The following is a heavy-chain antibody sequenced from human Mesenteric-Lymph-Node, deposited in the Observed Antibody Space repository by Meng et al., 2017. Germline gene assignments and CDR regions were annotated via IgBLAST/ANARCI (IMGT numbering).Heavy chain of an antibody. J-gene: IGHJ4*02. Sequence: GPVPGLVQPAGTLSLTCVVSGASFSSGNWWNWVRQPPGKGLGWIGDIYHSGSTNYNPSLKSRVTISVDKSKNQFSLKLSSVTAADTAMYYCARGGGCSSSSCDLDYWGQGVLVTVSS. CDR1: GASFSSGNW. CDR3: ARGGGCSSSSCDLDY. CDR2: IYHSGST. V-gene: IGHV4-4*02. D-gene: IGHD2-2*01.